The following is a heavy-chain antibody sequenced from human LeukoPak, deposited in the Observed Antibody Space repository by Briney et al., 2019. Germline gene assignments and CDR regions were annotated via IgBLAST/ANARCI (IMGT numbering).Heavy chain of an antibody. D-gene: IGHD3-3*01. CDR1: GGSISGYY. Sequence: PLETLCLTCNVSGGSISGYYWSWIRQPAGKGLQWIGRIYSSGSTNYNPSLKSRVTMSVDTSKNQFSLRLSSVTAADTAVYYCARDLGFCSGPDYWGQGTLVTVSS. CDR3: ARDLGFCSGPDY. V-gene: IGHV4-4*07. J-gene: IGHJ4*02. CDR2: IYSSGST.